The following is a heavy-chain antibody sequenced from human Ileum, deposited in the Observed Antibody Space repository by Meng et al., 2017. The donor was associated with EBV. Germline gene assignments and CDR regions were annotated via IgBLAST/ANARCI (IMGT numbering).Heavy chain of an antibody. CDR2: VYHRGDT. CDR3: GRDQGRELINH. J-gene: IGHJ4*02. V-gene: IGHV4-4*02. Sequence: QVQLQESGPGLVKPSGTLSLTCTVSGDSIRSDIGGSWVRQPPGKGLEWIGEVYHRGDTNYNPSLKSRVDISVDKSKNQFYLSLFSVTAADTAVYYCGRDQGRELINHWGQGTLVTVFS. D-gene: IGHD1-7*01. CDR1: GDSIRSDIG.